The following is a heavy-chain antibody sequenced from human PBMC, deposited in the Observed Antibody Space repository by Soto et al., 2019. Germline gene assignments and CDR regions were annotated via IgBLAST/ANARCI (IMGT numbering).Heavy chain of an antibody. CDR1: GYTFTSYY. J-gene: IGHJ3*02. CDR2: INPSGGST. D-gene: IGHD5-12*01. V-gene: IGHV1-46*03. Sequence: GASVKVSSKASGYTFTSYYKHWVRQAPGQGLEWMGIINPSGGSTSYAQKFQGRVTMTRDTSTSTVYMELSSLRSEDTAVYYCASPWATDAFDIWGQGTMVTVSS. CDR3: ASPWATDAFDI.